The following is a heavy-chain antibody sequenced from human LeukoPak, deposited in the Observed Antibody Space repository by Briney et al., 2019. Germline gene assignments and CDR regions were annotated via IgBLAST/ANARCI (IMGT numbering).Heavy chain of an antibody. CDR1: GYTFTGYY. J-gene: IGHJ4*02. Sequence: ASVKVSCKASGYTFTGYYMHWVRQAPGQGLEWMGIINPSGGSTTYAQKFRGRLTMTRGMSTSTVYMELSSLRSEDTAVYYCARGSRPVYNLLTGKRYFDYWGQGTLLTVSS. CDR3: ARGSRPVYNLLTGKRYFDY. CDR2: INPSGGST. V-gene: IGHV1-46*01. D-gene: IGHD3-9*01.